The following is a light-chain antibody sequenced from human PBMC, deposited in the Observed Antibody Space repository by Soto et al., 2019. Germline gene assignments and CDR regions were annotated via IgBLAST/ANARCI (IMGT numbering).Light chain of an antibody. V-gene: IGLV2-11*01. J-gene: IGLJ1*01. CDR3: CSYLGSYTYV. CDR1: SSDVGDYNS. Sequence: QSALTQPRSVSESPGQSVTISCTGTSSDVGDYNSVSWYQQHPGKAPKLLLFDVTTRPSRVPDRFSGSKSANTASLTISGLQPEDEADYYCCSYLGSYTYVFGTGTKLTVL. CDR2: DVT.